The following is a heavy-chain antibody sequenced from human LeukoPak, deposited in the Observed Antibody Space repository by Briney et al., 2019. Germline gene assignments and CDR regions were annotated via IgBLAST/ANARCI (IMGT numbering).Heavy chain of an antibody. J-gene: IGHJ4*02. CDR1: GFTFSSYW. D-gene: IGHD3-9*01. CDR3: ARVLRYFDWLPPSFDY. Sequence: GGSLRLSCAASGFTFSSYWMSWVRQAPGKGLEWVANIKQDGSEKYYVDSVKGRFTISRDNAKNSLYLQMNSLRAEDTAVYYCARVLRYFDWLPPSFDYWGLGTLVTVSS. V-gene: IGHV3-7*01. CDR2: IKQDGSEK.